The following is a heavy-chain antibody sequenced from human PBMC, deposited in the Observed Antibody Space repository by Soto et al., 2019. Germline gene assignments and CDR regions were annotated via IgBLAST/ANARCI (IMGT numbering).Heavy chain of an antibody. CDR2: IYYSGST. J-gene: IGHJ4*02. D-gene: IGHD1-26*01. V-gene: IGHV4-39*01. CDR3: ARHDGHSGSLLGY. Sequence: SETLSLTCTVSGGSISSSSYYWGWIRQPPGKGLEWIGSIYYSGSTYYNPSLKSRVTISVDTSKNQFSLKLSSVTAADTAVYYWARHDGHSGSLLGYWGQGTLVTVSS. CDR1: GGSISSSSYY.